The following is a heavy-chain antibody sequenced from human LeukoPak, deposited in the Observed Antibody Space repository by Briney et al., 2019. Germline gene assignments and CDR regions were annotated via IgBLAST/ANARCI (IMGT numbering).Heavy chain of an antibody. CDR3: ARDLPPGIVGALDY. CDR1: GYTFTSYG. Sequence: ASVKVSCKASGYTFTSYGISWVRQARGQGLEWMGWISAYNGNTNYAQKLQGRVTMTTDTSTSTAYMELRSLRSDDTAVYYCARDLPPGIVGALDYWGQGTLVTVSS. V-gene: IGHV1-18*01. J-gene: IGHJ4*02. D-gene: IGHD1-26*01. CDR2: ISAYNGNT.